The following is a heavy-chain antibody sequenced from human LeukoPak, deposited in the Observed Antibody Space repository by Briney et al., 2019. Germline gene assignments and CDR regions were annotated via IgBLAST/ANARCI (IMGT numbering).Heavy chain of an antibody. CDR3: ARDPARLYSSSSSGYAFDI. CDR1: GFTFSSFA. Sequence: GGSLRLSCAASGFTFSSFAMSWVRQAPGKGLECVSAIGGSGGRTYYADSVKGRFTISSANPTHPLSLPMNSLRAEDTAVYYCARDPARLYSSSSSGYAFDIWGQGTMVTVSS. V-gene: IGHV3-23*01. J-gene: IGHJ3*02. CDR2: IGGSGGRT. D-gene: IGHD6-13*01.